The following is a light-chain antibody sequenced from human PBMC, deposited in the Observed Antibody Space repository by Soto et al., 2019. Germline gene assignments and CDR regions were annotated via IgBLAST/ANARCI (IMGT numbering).Light chain of an antibody. J-gene: IGLJ2*01. V-gene: IGLV2-14*01. CDR1: SSDVGGYNY. CDR3: SSYTSSSTVV. CDR2: EVS. Sequence: HSVLTQPASVSGSPGQSITISCTGTSSDVGGYNYVSWYQQHPGKAPKLMIYEVSNRPSGVSNRFSGSKSGNTASLTISGLQAEDEADYYCSSYTSSSTVVFGGATKLTVL.